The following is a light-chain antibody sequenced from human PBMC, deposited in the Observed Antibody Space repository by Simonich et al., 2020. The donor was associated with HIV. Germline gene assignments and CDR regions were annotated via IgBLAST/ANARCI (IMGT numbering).Light chain of an antibody. V-gene: IGLV1-40*01. CDR3: QSYDSSHVV. Sequence: QSVLTQPPSVSGAPGQRVTISCTGSSSNIGAGYDVHWYQQLPGTAPKLLIYGNNNRPAGFHDRLSGSKSGTSASLAITGLQAEDEAYYYCQSYDSSHVVFGGGTKLTVL. CDR1: SSNIGAGYD. CDR2: GNN. J-gene: IGLJ2*01.